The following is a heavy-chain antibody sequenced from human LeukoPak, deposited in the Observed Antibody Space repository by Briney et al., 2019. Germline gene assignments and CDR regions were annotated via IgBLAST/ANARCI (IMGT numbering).Heavy chain of an antibody. D-gene: IGHD2-2*01. V-gene: IGHV3-74*01. CDR3: ARVGCTSTSCYGLFEY. Sequence: PGGSLRLSCAASGSTFSSYWMHWVRQAPGKGLVWVSHINSDGTRTNYADSVKGRLTIYRDNDKNTVYLQMNSLRAEDTAVYYCARVGCTSTSCYGLFEYWGQGTLVTVSS. CDR1: GSTFSSYW. J-gene: IGHJ4*02. CDR2: INSDGTRT.